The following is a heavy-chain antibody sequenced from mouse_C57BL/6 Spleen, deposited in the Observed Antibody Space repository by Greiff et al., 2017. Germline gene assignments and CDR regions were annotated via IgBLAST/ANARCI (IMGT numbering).Heavy chain of an antibody. CDR3: ARTYDGYYPSWFAY. Sequence: EVKVVESGGGLVKPGGSLKLSCAASGFTFSSYAMSWVRQTPEKRLEWVATISDGGSYTYYPDNVKGRFTISRDNAKNNLYLQMSHLKSEDTAMYYCARTYDGYYPSWFAYWGRGTLVTVSA. D-gene: IGHD2-3*01. CDR1: GFTFSSYA. J-gene: IGHJ3*01. CDR2: ISDGGSYT. V-gene: IGHV5-4*03.